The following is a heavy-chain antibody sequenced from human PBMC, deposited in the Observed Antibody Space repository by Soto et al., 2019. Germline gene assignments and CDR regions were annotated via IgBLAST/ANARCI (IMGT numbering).Heavy chain of an antibody. CDR3: ARKRDHYDSSVHFDY. V-gene: IGHV4-30-4*01. CDR2: MYYSGST. D-gene: IGHD3-22*01. Sequence: SETLSLTCTVSGGSLSSGAYYWRWIRQPPGKGPECIGYMYYSGSTDYNPCVNIRVTISVDTSRDQFSLRLSSVTAADTAVYYCARKRDHYDSSVHFDYWGQGTLVTVSS. J-gene: IGHJ4*02. CDR1: GGSLSSGAYY.